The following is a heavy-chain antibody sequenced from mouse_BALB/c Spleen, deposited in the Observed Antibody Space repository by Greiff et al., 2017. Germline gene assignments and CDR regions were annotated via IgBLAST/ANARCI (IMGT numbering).Heavy chain of an antibody. J-gene: IGHJ4*01. D-gene: IGHD4-1*01. Sequence: EVKVVESGGGLVQPGGSRKLSCAASGFTFSSFGMHWVRQAPEKGLEWVAYISSGSSTIYYADTVKGRFTISRDNPKNTLFLQMTSLRSEDTAMYYCAREEDWDYAMDYWGQGTSVTVSS. CDR1: GFTFSSFG. CDR2: ISSGSSTI. CDR3: AREEDWDYAMDY. V-gene: IGHV5-17*02.